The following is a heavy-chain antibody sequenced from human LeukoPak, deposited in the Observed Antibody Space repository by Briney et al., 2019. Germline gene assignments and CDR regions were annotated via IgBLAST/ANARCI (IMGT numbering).Heavy chain of an antibody. D-gene: IGHD6-6*01. CDR1: GFTFSSYA. J-gene: IGHJ5*02. CDR2: ISSSSSYI. Sequence: GGSLRLSCAVSGFTFSSYAMSWVRQAPGKGLEWVSSISSSSSYIYYADSVKGRFTISRDNAKNSPYLQMNSLRAEDTAVYYCASYSSSSAWFDPWGQGTLVTVSS. CDR3: ASYSSSSAWFDP. V-gene: IGHV3-21*01.